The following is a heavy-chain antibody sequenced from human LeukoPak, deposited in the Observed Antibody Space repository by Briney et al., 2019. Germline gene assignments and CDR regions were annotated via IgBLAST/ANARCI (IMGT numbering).Heavy chain of an antibody. Sequence: PGGSLRLSCAASGFTFSSYWMSWVRQAPGKGLEWVANIKQDGSEKYYVDSVKGRFTISRDNAKNSLYLQMNSLRAEDTAVYYCARDVTYGSGSYYSPYYYYGMDVWGQGTTVTVSS. V-gene: IGHV3-7*01. CDR3: ARDVTYGSGSYYSPYYYYGMDV. CDR1: GFTFSSYW. D-gene: IGHD3-10*01. CDR2: IKQDGSEK. J-gene: IGHJ6*02.